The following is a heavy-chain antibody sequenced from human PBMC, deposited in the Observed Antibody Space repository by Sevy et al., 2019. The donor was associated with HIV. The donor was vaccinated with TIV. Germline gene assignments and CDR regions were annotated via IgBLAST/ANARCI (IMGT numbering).Heavy chain of an antibody. CDR2: IKQDGSEK. CDR1: GFTFSSYW. CDR3: ARAPEYGEFVYFFDY. V-gene: IGHV3-7*01. D-gene: IGHD4-17*01. Sequence: GGSLRLSCAASGFTFSSYWMSWVRQAPGKGLEWVANIKQDGSEKYYVYSVKGGFTISRDNGKKSLYRQMNSLRADDTAIYYCARAPEYGEFVYFFDYWGQGTLVTVSS. J-gene: IGHJ4*02.